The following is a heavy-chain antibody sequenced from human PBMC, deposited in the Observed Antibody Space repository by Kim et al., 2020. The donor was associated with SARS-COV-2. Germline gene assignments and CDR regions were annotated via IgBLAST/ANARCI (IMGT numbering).Heavy chain of an antibody. Sequence: SETLSLTCTVSGGSISSSTYYWGWIRQPPGKGLEWTGSIYYSGSTYYNPSLQSRVTISVDTSKNQFSLRLSSVTAADTAVDYCASIYSSSWYFDYWGQGT. V-gene: IGHV4-39*01. CDR2: IYYSGST. D-gene: IGHD6-13*01. CDR3: ASIYSSSWYFDY. J-gene: IGHJ4*02. CDR1: GGSISSSTYY.